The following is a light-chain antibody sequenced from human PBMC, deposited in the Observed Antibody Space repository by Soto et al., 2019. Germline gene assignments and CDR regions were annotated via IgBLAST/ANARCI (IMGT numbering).Light chain of an antibody. J-gene: IGKJ1*01. Sequence: DIQMTQSPSTLSASVGDRVTITCRASQSISNWLAWYQQKPGKAPKLLIYKASSLESGVPSRFSGSGSGTEFTLTISSLQPHDFATYYCQQYNSSFGQGTKVDIK. CDR2: KAS. V-gene: IGKV1-5*03. CDR1: QSISNW. CDR3: QQYNSS.